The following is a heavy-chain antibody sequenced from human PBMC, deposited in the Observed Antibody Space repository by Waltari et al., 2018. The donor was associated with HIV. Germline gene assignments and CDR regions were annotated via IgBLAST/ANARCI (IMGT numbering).Heavy chain of an antibody. CDR2: IIPMLDTT. CDR1: GGSFSTYA. J-gene: IGHJ4*02. Sequence: QLRLVQSGAEVKKPGSSVKVSCKASGGSFSTYAVAWVRQAPGHGLEWMGGIIPMLDTTNYAQKFQGRVTITADKSTNTAYLEVSRLSSEDTAIYFCASGGSAVTYFDFWGQGTMVTVSS. CDR3: ASGGSAVTYFDF. D-gene: IGHD4-17*01. V-gene: IGHV1-69*06.